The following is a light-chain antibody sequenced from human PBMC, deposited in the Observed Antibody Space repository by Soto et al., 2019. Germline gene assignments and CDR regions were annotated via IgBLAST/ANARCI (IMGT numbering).Light chain of an antibody. J-gene: IGLJ3*02. V-gene: IGLV4-69*01. CDR2: INYDGTH. Sequence: QAVVTQSPSASASLRVSVKLTCTLSSGYSTNAIAWHQQQSEKGPRFLMKINYDGTHSKGDGFFDRFSGSSSGAERHLSISSLQSEDEADYYCQSLGTGIQVFGGGTKLTVL. CDR3: QSLGTGIQV. CDR1: SGYSTNA.